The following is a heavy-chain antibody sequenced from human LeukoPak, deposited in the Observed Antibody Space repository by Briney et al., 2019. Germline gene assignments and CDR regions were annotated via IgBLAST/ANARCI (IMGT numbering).Heavy chain of an antibody. Sequence: LTGGSLRLSCAASTFTFSDYAMSWVRQAPGKGLEWVSAISGSGGSTYYADSVKGRFTISRDNSKNMLYLQMNSLRPEDTAVYYCAKDLELTVRGWFDYWGQGTLVTVSS. CDR3: AKDLELTVRGWFDY. CDR1: TFTFSDYA. V-gene: IGHV3-23*01. J-gene: IGHJ4*02. D-gene: IGHD3-10*02. CDR2: ISGSGGST.